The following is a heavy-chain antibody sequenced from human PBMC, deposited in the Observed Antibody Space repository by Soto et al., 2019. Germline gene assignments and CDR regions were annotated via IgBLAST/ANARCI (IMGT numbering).Heavy chain of an antibody. D-gene: IGHD2-15*01. Sequence: QVQLQQWGAGLLKPSETLSLTCAVHGGSFTGYYWSWVRQPPGKGLEWIGEIKDGGSTNYSPSLRSRVTISADASKKQFSLKVTSVTAADTAVYYCARGQEGVVATHLDQGTLVTVSS. CDR3: ARGQEGVVATH. V-gene: IGHV4-34*01. J-gene: IGHJ4*02. CDR1: GGSFTGYY. CDR2: IKDGGST.